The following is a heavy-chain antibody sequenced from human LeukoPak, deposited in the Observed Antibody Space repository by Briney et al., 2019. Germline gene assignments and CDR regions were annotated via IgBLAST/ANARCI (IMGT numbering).Heavy chain of an antibody. CDR3: ARMGAIAGASANVDF. Sequence: SETLSLTCPVSGGSISSYFWSWLRPPPGKGLEWIGEINHSGSTNYNPSLKSRVTISVDTSKNQFSLRLNSVTTADTAVYYCARMGAIAGASANVDFWGQGTLVTVSS. J-gene: IGHJ4*02. CDR1: GGSISSYF. CDR2: INHSGST. V-gene: IGHV4-34*01. D-gene: IGHD4/OR15-4a*01.